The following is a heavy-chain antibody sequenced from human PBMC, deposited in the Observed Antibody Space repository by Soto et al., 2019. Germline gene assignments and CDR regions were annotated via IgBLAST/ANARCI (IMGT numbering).Heavy chain of an antibody. V-gene: IGHV3-64D*06. D-gene: IGHD3-9*01. CDR2: ISSNGGST. Sequence: PGGSLRLSCAASGFTFSSYAMHWVRQAPGKGLEYVSAISSNGGSTYYADSVKGRFTISRDNSKNTLYLQMSSLRAEDTAVYYCVKVTRYYDILTGHPDVWGQGTTVTVSS. J-gene: IGHJ6*02. CDR1: GFTFSSYA. CDR3: VKVTRYYDILTGHPDV.